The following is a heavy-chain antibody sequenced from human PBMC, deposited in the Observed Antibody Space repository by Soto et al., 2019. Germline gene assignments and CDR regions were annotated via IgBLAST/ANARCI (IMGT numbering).Heavy chain of an antibody. Sequence: LETLSLTCTVSGGSISSYCWSWIRQPPGKGLEWIGYIYYSGSINYNPSLKSRVTISVDTSKNQFSLKLSSVTAADTAVYYCARSAPAMGSSWYYFDYWGQGTLVTVSS. J-gene: IGHJ4*02. CDR3: ARSAPAMGSSWYYFDY. V-gene: IGHV4-59*01. D-gene: IGHD6-13*01. CDR1: GGSISSYC. CDR2: IYYSGSI.